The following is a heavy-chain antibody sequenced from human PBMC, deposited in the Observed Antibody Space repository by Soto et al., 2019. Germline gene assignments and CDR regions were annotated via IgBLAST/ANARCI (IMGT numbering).Heavy chain of an antibody. D-gene: IGHD6-19*01. J-gene: IGHJ4*02. Sequence: PSATLSLTCAVYGGSFIGYYWSWIRQPPGKGLEWIGEINHSGSTNYNPSLKSRVTISVDTSKNQFSLKLSSVTAADTAVYYCARYSSGFIFDYWGQGTLVTVSS. CDR2: INHSGST. V-gene: IGHV4-34*01. CDR1: GGSFIGYY. CDR3: ARYSSGFIFDY.